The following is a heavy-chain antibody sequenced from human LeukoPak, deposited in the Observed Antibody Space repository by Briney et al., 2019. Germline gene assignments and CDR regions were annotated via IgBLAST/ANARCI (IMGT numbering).Heavy chain of an antibody. V-gene: IGHV1-2*02. CDR1: VYTFTGYY. Sequence: ASVNASCKSSVYTFTGYYMHAVRQAPGQGLEWMGWINPNSGGTNYAQKFQGRVTMTRNTSISTADMELSRLRSDDTAVYYCARVGHSGYDEPDYWGQGTLVTVSS. J-gene: IGHJ4*02. D-gene: IGHD5-12*01. CDR2: INPNSGGT. CDR3: ARVGHSGYDEPDY.